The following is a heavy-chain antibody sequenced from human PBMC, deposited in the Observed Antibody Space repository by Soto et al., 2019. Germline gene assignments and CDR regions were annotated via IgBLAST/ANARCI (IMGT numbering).Heavy chain of an antibody. J-gene: IGHJ4*02. Sequence: EVHLVESGGGLVQPGGSLRLSCAASGFTFSTYWMHWVRQAPGKGPVWVSRISSDGSVTDYAGSVKGRFTISRDNAKNTLCLQMNSLRAEDTAVYYCVSAITSVGATTKGDYWGQGTLVTVSS. CDR3: VSAITSVGATTKGDY. CDR2: ISSDGSVT. V-gene: IGHV3-74*01. D-gene: IGHD1-26*01. CDR1: GFTFSTYW.